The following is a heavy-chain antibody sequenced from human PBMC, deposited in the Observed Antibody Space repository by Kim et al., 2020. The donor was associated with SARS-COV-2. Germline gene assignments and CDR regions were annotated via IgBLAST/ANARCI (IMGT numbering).Heavy chain of an antibody. J-gene: IGHJ3*02. D-gene: IGHD6-13*01. Sequence: YADSVKGRFTISRDNAKNSLYLQMNSLRDEDTAVYYCARGYSSSRDAFDIWGQGTMVTVSS. CDR3: ARGYSSSRDAFDI. V-gene: IGHV3-48*02.